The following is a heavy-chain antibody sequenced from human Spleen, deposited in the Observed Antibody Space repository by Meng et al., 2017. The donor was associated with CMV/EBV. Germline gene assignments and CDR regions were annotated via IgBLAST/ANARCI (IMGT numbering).Heavy chain of an antibody. Sequence: SETLSLTCAVYGGSFSGYCWSWIRQPPGKGLEWIGEINHSGSTNYNPSLKSRVTISVDTSKNQFSLKLSSVTAADTAVYYCARAQLRRAFDIWGQGTMVTVSS. J-gene: IGHJ3*02. V-gene: IGHV4-34*01. D-gene: IGHD2-2*01. CDR1: GGSFSGYC. CDR2: INHSGST. CDR3: ARAQLRRAFDI.